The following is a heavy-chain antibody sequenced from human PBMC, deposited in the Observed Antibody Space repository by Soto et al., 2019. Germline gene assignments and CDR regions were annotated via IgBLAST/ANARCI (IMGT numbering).Heavy chain of an antibody. V-gene: IGHV3-23*01. CDR2: ISGSGGST. CDR1: GFTFSSYA. J-gene: IGHJ4*02. Sequence: GGSLRLSCAASGFTFSSYAMSWVRQAPGKGLEWVSAISGSGGSTYYADSVKGRFTISRDNSKNTLYLQMNSLRAEDTAVYYCAKIPPYGSGSYTPSYFDYWGQGTLVTVSS. CDR3: AKIPPYGSGSYTPSYFDY. D-gene: IGHD3-10*01.